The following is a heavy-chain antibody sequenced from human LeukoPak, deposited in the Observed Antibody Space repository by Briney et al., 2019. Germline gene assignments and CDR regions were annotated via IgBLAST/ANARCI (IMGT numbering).Heavy chain of an antibody. J-gene: IGHJ6*03. CDR2: ISWNSGSI. CDR1: GFTFDDYA. CDR3: AKGSITMVRGVPYYMDV. V-gene: IGHV3-9*01. Sequence: GGTLRLSCAASGFTFDDYAMHWVRQAPGKGLEWVSGISWNSGSIGYADSVKGRFTISRDNAKNSLYLQMNSLRAEDTALYYCAKGSITMVRGVPYYMDVWGKGTTVTISS. D-gene: IGHD3-10*01.